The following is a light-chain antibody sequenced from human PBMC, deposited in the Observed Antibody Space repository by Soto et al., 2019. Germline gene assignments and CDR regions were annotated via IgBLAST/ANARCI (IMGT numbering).Light chain of an antibody. CDR1: QSVSSN. V-gene: IGKV3-11*01. CDR3: QQRGT. J-gene: IGKJ4*01. CDR2: GAS. Sequence: ETVMTQSPATLSVSPGERATLSCRASQSVSSNLAWYQQKPDQAPRLLIYGASSRATGIPARFSGSGSGTDFTLTISSLEPEDFAVYYCQQRGTFGGGTKVDIK.